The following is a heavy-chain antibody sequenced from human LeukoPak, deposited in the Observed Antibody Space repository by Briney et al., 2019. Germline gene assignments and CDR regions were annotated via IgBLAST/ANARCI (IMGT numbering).Heavy chain of an antibody. CDR2: IYTSGST. CDR3: AREEIPPWPDYYGSGSYYNGFDY. D-gene: IGHD3-10*01. Sequence: ASETLSLTCTVSGGSISSGNYYWSWIRQPAGKGLEWIGRIYTSGSTDYNPSLKGRVTISVDTSKNQFSLKLRSVIASDTALYYCAREEIPPWPDYYGSGSYYNGFDYWGQGTLVTVSS. V-gene: IGHV4-61*02. J-gene: IGHJ4*02. CDR1: GGSISSGNYY.